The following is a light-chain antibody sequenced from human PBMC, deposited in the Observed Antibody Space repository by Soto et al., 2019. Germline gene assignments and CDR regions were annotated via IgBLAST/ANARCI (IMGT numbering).Light chain of an antibody. J-gene: IGLJ3*02. CDR3: QSYDSSNLG. V-gene: IGLV6-57*04. CDR2: EDN. Sequence: NFMLTQPHSVSESPGKTVTISCTRSRGSIASNYVQWYQQRPGSAPTTVIYEDNQRPSGLPDRFSGSIDSSSNSASLTIAVLKTEDEADYYCQSYDSSNLGFGGGTKLTVL. CDR1: RGSIASNY.